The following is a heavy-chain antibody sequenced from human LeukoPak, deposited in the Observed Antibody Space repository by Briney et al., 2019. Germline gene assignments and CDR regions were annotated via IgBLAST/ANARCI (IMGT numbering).Heavy chain of an antibody. D-gene: IGHD3-3*01. Sequence: SETLSLTRTVSGGPIRGYYRSWIRQPPGKGLEWMGYMYYSWSTNYTPSLKSRVTISVDTSKNQFSLKLSSVTAADTAVYYCARATLRFLEWLPNWFDPWGQGTLVTVSS. CDR2: MYYSWST. V-gene: IGHV4-59*01. CDR1: GGPIRGYY. CDR3: ARATLRFLEWLPNWFDP. J-gene: IGHJ5*02.